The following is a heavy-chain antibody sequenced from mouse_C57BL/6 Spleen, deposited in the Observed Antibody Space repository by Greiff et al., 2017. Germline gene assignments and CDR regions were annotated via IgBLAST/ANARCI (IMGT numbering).Heavy chain of an antibody. D-gene: IGHD3-3*01. CDR2: INYDGSST. CDR3: ARGGQAWADFDY. Sequence: EVMLVESEGGLVQPGSSMKLSCTASGFTFSDYYMAWVRQVPEKGLEWVANINYDGSSTYYLDSLKSRFIISRDNAKNILYLQMSSLKSEDTATYYCARGGQAWADFDYWGQGTTLTVSS. CDR1: GFTFSDYY. J-gene: IGHJ2*01. V-gene: IGHV5-16*01.